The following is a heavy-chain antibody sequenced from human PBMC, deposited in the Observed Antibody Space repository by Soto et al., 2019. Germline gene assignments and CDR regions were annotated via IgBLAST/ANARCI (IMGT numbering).Heavy chain of an antibody. V-gene: IGHV3-7*01. Sequence: EVQLVESGGGLVQPGGSLRLSCAASGFTFSSYWMSWVRQAPGKGLEWVANIKQDGSEKYYVDSVKGRFTISRDNAKKSLYLQMNSLRAEDTAVYYCARVRSIAARRSVYYYMDVWGKGTTVTVSS. CDR1: GFTFSSYW. J-gene: IGHJ6*03. D-gene: IGHD6-6*01. CDR3: ARVRSIAARRSVYYYMDV. CDR2: IKQDGSEK.